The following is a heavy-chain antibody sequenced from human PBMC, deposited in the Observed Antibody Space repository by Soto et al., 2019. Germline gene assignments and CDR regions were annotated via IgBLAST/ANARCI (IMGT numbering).Heavy chain of an antibody. V-gene: IGHV4-30-4*01. CDR2: ISYSGST. J-gene: IGHJ4*02. CDR3: AKMGTPAPGLYYFDY. Sequence: QVQLQESGPGLVKPSQTLSLTCTVSGGSISSGNYYWSWIRQPPGKGLEWIGFISYSGSTYYSASLKSRFTIXXDXSXXQFSLHLSFVTAADTAVYYCAKMGTPAPGLYYFDYWGQGTLVTVSS. D-gene: IGHD1-7*01. CDR1: GGSISSGNYY.